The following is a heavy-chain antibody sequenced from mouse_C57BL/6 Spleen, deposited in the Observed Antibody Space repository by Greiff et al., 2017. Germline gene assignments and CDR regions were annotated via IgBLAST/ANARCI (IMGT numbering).Heavy chain of an antibody. V-gene: IGHV1-72*01. Sequence: QVQLKQSGAELVKPGASVKLSCKASGYTFTSYWMHWVKQRPGRGLEWIGRIDPNSGGTKYNEKFKSKATLTVDKPSSTAYMQLSSLTSEDSAVYYCARDFSTTVVATNFDVWGTGTTVTVSS. J-gene: IGHJ1*03. CDR3: ARDFSTTVVATNFDV. CDR1: GYTFTSYW. CDR2: IDPNSGGT. D-gene: IGHD1-1*01.